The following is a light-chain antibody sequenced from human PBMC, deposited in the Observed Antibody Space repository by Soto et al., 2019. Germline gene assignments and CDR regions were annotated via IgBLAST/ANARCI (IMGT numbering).Light chain of an antibody. CDR2: GNS. V-gene: IGLV1-40*01. J-gene: IGLJ3*02. CDR1: SSNIGAGYD. CDR3: QSYDSTLSGSG. Sequence: QSVLTQPPSVSGAPGQRVTISCTGSSSNIGAGYDVHWYQQLPGTAPKLLIYGNSNRPSGVPDRFSGSKSGTSASLAITGLQAEAEADYYCQSYDSTLSGSGFGGGTKLTVL.